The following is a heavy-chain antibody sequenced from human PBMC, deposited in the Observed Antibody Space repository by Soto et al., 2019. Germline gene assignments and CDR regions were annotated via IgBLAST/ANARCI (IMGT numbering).Heavy chain of an antibody. CDR3: ARDSYYYDSSGYYSHVDY. CDR1: GFTFSSYG. J-gene: IGHJ4*02. D-gene: IGHD3-22*01. CDR2: IWYDGSNK. V-gene: IGHV3-33*01. Sequence: QVQLVESGGGVVQPGRSLRLSCAASGFTFSSYGMHWVRQAPGKGLEWVAVIWYDGSNKYYADSVKGRFTISRDNSKNTLYLQMNSLRAEDTAVYYCARDSYYYDSSGYYSHVDYWGQGTLVTVSS.